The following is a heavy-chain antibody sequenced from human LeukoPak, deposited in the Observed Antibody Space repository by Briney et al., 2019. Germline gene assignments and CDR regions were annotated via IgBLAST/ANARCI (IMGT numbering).Heavy chain of an antibody. Sequence: PGGSLRLSCAAAGFTFSSYAMSWVRQAPGKGQEWVSAISGSGGSTYYADSVKGRFTISRDNSKNTLYLQMNSLRAEDTAVYYCAKPLLATVTTYNWFDPWGQGTLVTVSS. D-gene: IGHD4-11*01. CDR3: AKPLLATVTTYNWFDP. J-gene: IGHJ5*02. CDR2: ISGSGGST. V-gene: IGHV3-23*01. CDR1: GFTFSSYA.